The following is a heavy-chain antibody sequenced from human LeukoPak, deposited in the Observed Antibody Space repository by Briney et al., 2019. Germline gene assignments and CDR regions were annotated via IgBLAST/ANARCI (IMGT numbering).Heavy chain of an antibody. CDR3: ARVIGSYGDSAY. D-gene: IGHD1-26*01. J-gene: IGHJ4*02. CDR1: GFTFSSYS. Sequence: SGGSLRLSCAASGFTFSSYSINWVRQAPGKGLEWVSYISSTSSAIYYADSVKGRFTISGDNSKNSLYLQMNSLRAEDTAVYYCARVIGSYGDSAYWGQGTLVTVSS. V-gene: IGHV3-48*04. CDR2: ISSTSSAI.